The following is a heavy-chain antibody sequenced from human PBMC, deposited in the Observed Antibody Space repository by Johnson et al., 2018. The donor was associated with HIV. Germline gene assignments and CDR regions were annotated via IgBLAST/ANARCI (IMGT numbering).Heavy chain of an antibody. J-gene: IGHJ3*02. D-gene: IGHD4-23*01. CDR3: AKVGATVITPRGEAFDI. Sequence: VQLVESGGGVVRPGGSLRLSCSASGFSVSSNYMSWVRQAPGKGLAWVSSIYCGGRTYDADSVKGRFSISRDNSKNTLYLQMNSLRAEDTAVYYCAKVGATVITPRGEAFDIWGQGTMVTVSS. CDR1: GFSVSSNY. CDR2: IYCGGRT. V-gene: IGHV3-66*02.